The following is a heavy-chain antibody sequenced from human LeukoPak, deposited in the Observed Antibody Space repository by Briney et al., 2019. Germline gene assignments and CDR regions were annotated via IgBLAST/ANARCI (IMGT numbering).Heavy chain of an antibody. Sequence: SETLSLTCTVSGGSISSYYWSWIRQPPGKGLEWIGYIYYSGSTNYNPSLKSRVTISVDTSKNQFSLKLSSVTAADTAVYYCARQALSRGSMFSYFDYWGQGTLVTVSS. CDR3: ARQALSRGSMFSYFDY. J-gene: IGHJ4*02. D-gene: IGHD3-10*02. CDR1: GGSISSYY. CDR2: IYYSGST. V-gene: IGHV4-59*08.